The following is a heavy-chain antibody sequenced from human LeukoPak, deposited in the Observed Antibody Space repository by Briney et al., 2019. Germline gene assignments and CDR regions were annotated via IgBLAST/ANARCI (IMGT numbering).Heavy chain of an antibody. J-gene: IGHJ4*02. V-gene: IGHV3-23*01. Sequence: GGSLRLSCEASGVTFNSYVMSWVRQAPGKGPEWVSGISGSGSGTYYADSVKGRFTISRDNSKNALYLQMNSLRAEDTAVYYCAKVARYYYDSSGYYYVYWGQGTLVTVSS. CDR2: ISGSGSGT. CDR1: GVTFNSYV. CDR3: AKVARYYYDSSGYYYVY. D-gene: IGHD3-22*01.